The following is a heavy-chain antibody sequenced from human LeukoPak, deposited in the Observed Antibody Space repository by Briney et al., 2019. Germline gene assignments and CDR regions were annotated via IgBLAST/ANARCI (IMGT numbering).Heavy chain of an antibody. D-gene: IGHD4-17*01. V-gene: IGHV1-18*01. CDR1: GGTFSSYA. J-gene: IGHJ4*02. CDR2: ISAYNGNT. CDR3: ALSTVTTLNDY. Sequence: ASVKVSCKASGGTFSSYAISWVRQAPGQGLEWMGWISAYNGNTNYAQKLQGRVTMTTDTSTSTAYMELRSLRSDDTAVYYCALSTVTTLNDYWGQGTLVTVSS.